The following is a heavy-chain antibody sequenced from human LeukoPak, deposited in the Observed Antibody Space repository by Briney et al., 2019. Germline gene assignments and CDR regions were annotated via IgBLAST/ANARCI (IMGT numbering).Heavy chain of an antibody. J-gene: IGHJ5*02. CDR3: ARGRGGGSYDH. Sequence: ASVKVSCKAPGYTFINYYIHWVRQAPGQGLEWLGIINPRGGSTSYAQKFQGRVTMTRDTSTSTVYMELSSLRSEDTAKYYCARGRGGGSYDHWGQGTLVTVSS. CDR1: GYTFINYY. V-gene: IGHV1-46*01. D-gene: IGHD1-26*01. CDR2: INPRGGST.